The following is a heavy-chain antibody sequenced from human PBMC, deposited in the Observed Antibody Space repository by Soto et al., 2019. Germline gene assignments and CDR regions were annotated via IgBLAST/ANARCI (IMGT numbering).Heavy chain of an antibody. CDR3: AREYKRLWFGRSERSKNWFGP. V-gene: IGHV3-7*03. J-gene: IGHJ5*02. Sequence: EAQLVESGGGLVQPGGSLRLSCAASGFTFKSYWMSWVRQAPGKGLEWVANINQDGSEKYYAESVKGRFTISRDNANESVFVQLNSLRAEDSAVYCCAREYKRLWFGRSERSKNWFGPWGQGTQVIVSS. CDR2: INQDGSEK. D-gene: IGHD3-10*01. CDR1: GFTFKSYW.